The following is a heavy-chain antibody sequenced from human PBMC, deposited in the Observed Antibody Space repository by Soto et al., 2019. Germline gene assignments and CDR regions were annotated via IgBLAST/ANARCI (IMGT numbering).Heavy chain of an antibody. CDR3: ASLGVGDWANYYYYYGMDV. CDR2: VTANGGRT. Sequence: EVQLLESGGGFVQPGGSLRLSCAATGFTFSVYAMTWVRQAPGKGLEWVSAVTANGGRTYSADSVKGRFTISRDNSNNTLFLQMNSLRAEDTAVYYCASLGVGDWANYYYYYGMDVWGRGTTVTVSS. D-gene: IGHD2-21*02. CDR1: GFTFSVYA. J-gene: IGHJ6*02. V-gene: IGHV3-23*01.